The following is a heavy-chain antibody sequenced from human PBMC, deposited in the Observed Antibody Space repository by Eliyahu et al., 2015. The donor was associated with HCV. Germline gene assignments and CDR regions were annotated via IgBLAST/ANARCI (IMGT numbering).Heavy chain of an antibody. D-gene: IGHD1-26*01. CDR3: ARQGGGYYYYYMDV. CDR2: IYYSGST. CDR1: GGSISSYY. V-gene: IGHV4-59*08. J-gene: IGHJ6*03. Sequence: QVQLQESGPGLVKPSETLSLTCTVSGGSISSYYWSWIRQPPGKGLEWIGYIYYSGSTNYNPSLKSRVTISVDTSKNQFSLKLSSVTAADTAVYYCARQGGGYYYYYMDVWGKGTTVTVSS.